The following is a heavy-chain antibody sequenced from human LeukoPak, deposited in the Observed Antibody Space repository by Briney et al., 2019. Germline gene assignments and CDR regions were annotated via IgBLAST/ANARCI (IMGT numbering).Heavy chain of an antibody. CDR1: GYTLTSYG. CDR3: ARDGDYYDSSGYYYYYGMDV. CDR2: ISAYNGNT. Sequence: ASVKVSCKASGYTLTSYGISWVRQAPGQACEWMGWISAYNGNTNYAQKPQGRVTMTTDTSTSTAYMELRSLRSDDTAVYYCARDGDYYDSSGYYYYYGMDVWGQGTTVTVSS. D-gene: IGHD3-22*01. J-gene: IGHJ6*02. V-gene: IGHV1-18*01.